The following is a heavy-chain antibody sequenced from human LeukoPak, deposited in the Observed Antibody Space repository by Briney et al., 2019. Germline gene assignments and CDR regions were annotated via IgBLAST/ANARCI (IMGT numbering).Heavy chain of an antibody. CDR2: IYYRGST. V-gene: IGHV4-39*01. Sequence: SETLSLACTVPGGSISSTSYYWGWIRQPPGKGLVWIGTIYYRGSTYYNPSLKSRVTISVDTSKNQFSLKLSSVTAADTAVYYCARVIWQQLAPFDIWGQGTMVTVSS. CDR1: GGSISSTSYY. J-gene: IGHJ3*02. D-gene: IGHD6-13*01. CDR3: ARVIWQQLAPFDI.